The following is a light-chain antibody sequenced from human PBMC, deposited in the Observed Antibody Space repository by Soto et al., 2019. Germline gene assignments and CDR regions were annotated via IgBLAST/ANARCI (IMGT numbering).Light chain of an antibody. V-gene: IGKV3-15*01. Sequence: EIVMTQSPATLSVSPGERATLSCRASQSVSSNLAWYQQKPGQAPRLLIYGASTRATGIPARFSGSGSGTEFTRTISSLQSEDFAVYYCQQYNNWPPSTFGQGNKLEIK. CDR3: QQYNNWPPST. CDR2: GAS. CDR1: QSVSSN. J-gene: IGKJ2*01.